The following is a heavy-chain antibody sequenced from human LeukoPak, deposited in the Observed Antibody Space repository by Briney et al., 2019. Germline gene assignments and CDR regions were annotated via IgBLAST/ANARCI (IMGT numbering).Heavy chain of an antibody. CDR1: GYSFTTYW. CDR2: IDPSDSYT. J-gene: IGHJ4*02. Sequence: GESLKISCKGSGYSFTTYWITWVRQMAGKGLEWMGRIDPSDSYTNYSPSFQGHVTISADKSISTAYLQWSSLKASDTAMYYCARVIHLGELSLYDYWGQGTLVTVSS. V-gene: IGHV5-10-1*01. CDR3: ARVIHLGELSLYDY. D-gene: IGHD3-16*02.